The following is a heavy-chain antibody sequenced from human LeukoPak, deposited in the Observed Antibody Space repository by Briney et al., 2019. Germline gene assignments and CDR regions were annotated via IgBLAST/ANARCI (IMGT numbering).Heavy chain of an antibody. CDR1: GFTFSSYD. CDR2: ISGSGGST. D-gene: IGHD6-19*01. J-gene: IGHJ4*02. CDR3: AKESLGYSSSPNAN. V-gene: IGHV3-23*01. Sequence: GGSLRLSCAASGFTFSSYDMSWVRQAPGKGLEWVSAISGSGGSTYYADSVKGRFTISRDNSKNTLYLQMNSLRAEDTAVYYCAKESLGYSSSPNANWGQGTLVTVSS.